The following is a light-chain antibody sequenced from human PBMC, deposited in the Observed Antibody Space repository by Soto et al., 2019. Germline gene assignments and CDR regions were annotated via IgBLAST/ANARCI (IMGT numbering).Light chain of an antibody. CDR3: CSYAGRSTVV. CDR1: SSDVGAFKL. J-gene: IGLJ2*01. Sequence: QSALTQPASVSGSPGQSITISCTGTSSDVGAFKLVSWYQQYTGKAPKLLIYDGSKRPSGGSDRFSGSKSGNTASLTISGLQAEDEADYYCCSYAGRSTVVFGGGTKLTVL. CDR2: DGS. V-gene: IGLV2-23*01.